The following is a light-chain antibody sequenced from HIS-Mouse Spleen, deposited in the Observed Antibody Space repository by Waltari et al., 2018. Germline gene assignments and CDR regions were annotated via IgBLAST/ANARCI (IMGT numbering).Light chain of an antibody. CDR1: QGISSY. CDR3: QQLNSYPPT. J-gene: IGKJ1*01. CDR2: AAS. Sequence: DIQLTQSPSFLSASVGDRVTITCRASQGISSYLAWYQQKPGKAPKLLIYAASTWQSGVPSRFSGSVSGTEFTLTISSLQPEDFATYYCQQLNSYPPTFGQGTKVEIK. V-gene: IGKV1-9*01.